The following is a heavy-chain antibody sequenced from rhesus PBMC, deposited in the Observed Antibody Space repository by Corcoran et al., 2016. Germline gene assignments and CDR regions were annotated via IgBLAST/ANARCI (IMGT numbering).Heavy chain of an antibody. CDR1: GYSFTGSW. J-gene: IGHJ4*01. Sequence: EVQLVQSGAEVKRPGESLRISCKTSGYSFTGSWISWVRQMPGKGLEWMGSIYPGYSDTRHNPSVQGHVTISADKSISTTSLQWSSLKASDTATYYCAIRETAGLDYWGQGVLVTVSS. CDR2: IYPGYSDT. V-gene: IGHV5-43*01. CDR3: AIRETAGLDY. D-gene: IGHD1-1*01.